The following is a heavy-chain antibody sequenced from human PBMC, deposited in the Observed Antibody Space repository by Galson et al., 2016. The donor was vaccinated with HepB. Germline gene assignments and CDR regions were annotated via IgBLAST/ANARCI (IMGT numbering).Heavy chain of an antibody. CDR2: ISAYNGIT. CDR3: ARGGYTYGYLNH. V-gene: IGHV1-18*01. CDR1: GYTFTSFA. J-gene: IGHJ5*02. Sequence: SCKASGYTFTSFAISWVRQAPGQGLEWMGWISAYNGITNYAQKLQGRVTMTTDASTSTAYMELRSLRSDDTAVYYCARGGYTYGYLNHWGQGTLVTVSS. D-gene: IGHD5-18*01.